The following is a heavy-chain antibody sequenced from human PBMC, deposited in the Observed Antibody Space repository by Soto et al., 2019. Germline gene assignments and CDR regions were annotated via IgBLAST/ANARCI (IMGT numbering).Heavy chain of an antibody. V-gene: IGHV1-46*03. D-gene: IGHD3-10*01. J-gene: IGHJ4*02. Sequence: QVQLVQSGVEVKKPGASVKVSCKTSGYTFTSYYIHWVRQAPGQGLEWMGIINPNDGSTNYAQKFQGRANMTRDTSTSTVYMDLSSLSYEDTAVYYCGRAIFGSGSYYLAYWGQGTLVTVSS. CDR3: GRAIFGSGSYYLAY. CDR1: GYTFTSYY. CDR2: INPNDGST.